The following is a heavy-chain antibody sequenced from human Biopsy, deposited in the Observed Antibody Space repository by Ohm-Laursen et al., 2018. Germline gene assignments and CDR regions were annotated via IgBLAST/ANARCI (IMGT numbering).Heavy chain of an antibody. CDR1: GYAFTSYD. V-gene: IGHV1-8*01. CDR2: LNPVSGNS. Sequence: ASVKVSCKVSGYAFTSYDITWVRQASGQGPEWIGWLNPVSGNSNFGQKFRGRVTVTSDTSISTAYMELSGLTSDDTATYYCGRAVRNQLLTDPWGQGILVTVTS. D-gene: IGHD1-7*01. J-gene: IGHJ5*02. CDR3: GRAVRNQLLTDP.